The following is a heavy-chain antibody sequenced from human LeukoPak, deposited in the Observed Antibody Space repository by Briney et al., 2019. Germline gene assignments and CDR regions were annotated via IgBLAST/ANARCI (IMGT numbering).Heavy chain of an antibody. V-gene: IGHV3-69-1*01. CDR3: ARAHHYDYDSSGLYGY. J-gene: IGHJ4*02. CDR1: TFTFSHYY. D-gene: IGHD3-22*01. CDR2: IRHSGSNI. Sequence: GGSLRLSCAASTFTFSHYYMNWVRQAPGKGLEWVSPIRHSGSNIHYVDSVKGRFTISRDNAKNSLYLQMNSLRAEDTAVYYCARAHHYDYDSSGLYGYGGRGTRVTVSA.